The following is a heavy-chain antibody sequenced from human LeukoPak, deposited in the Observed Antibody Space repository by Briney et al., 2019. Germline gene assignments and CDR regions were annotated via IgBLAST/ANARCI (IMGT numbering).Heavy chain of an antibody. V-gene: IGHV3-30*02. CDR1: GFTFRSYG. CDR3: AKGGSSSWSYFDY. D-gene: IGHD6-13*01. Sequence: PGGSLRLSCAASGFTFRSYGIHWVRQAPGKGLEWVSLILYDGTIKYYADSVKGRFTISRDNSKTTLYLQMNSLRAEDTAVYYCAKGGSSSWSYFDYWGQGTLVTASS. CDR2: ILYDGTIK. J-gene: IGHJ4*02.